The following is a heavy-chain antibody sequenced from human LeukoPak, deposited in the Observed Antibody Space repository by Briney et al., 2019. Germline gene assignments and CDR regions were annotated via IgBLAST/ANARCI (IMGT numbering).Heavy chain of an antibody. V-gene: IGHV3-23*01. CDR2: IRAGGGDT. J-gene: IGHJ2*01. CDR3: ARGASSRWYPTGLDWRPKVKWYLDL. CDR1: GFNFSSYA. D-gene: IGHD6-13*01. Sequence: GGSLRLSCTASGFNFSSYAMTWVRQAPGKGLDWVSTIRAGGGDTFYSDSVKGRFSISRDNSKNTLILQMDSLRADDTAIYYCARGASSRWYPTGLDWRPKVKWYLDLWGRGTLVTVSS.